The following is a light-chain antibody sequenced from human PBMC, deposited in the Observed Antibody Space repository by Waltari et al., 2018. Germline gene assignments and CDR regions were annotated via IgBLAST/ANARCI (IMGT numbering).Light chain of an antibody. CDR3: SSYTPSATLL. J-gene: IGLJ2*01. CDR1: SRDVGTYNR. CDR2: EVS. Sequence: QSALTQPPSVSGSPGQSVTLSCSGTSRDVGTYNRVAWYQPPPATAPKLSLFEVSSPPSGVPDRFSGSKSGSTASLTISGLQAEDEGDYYCSSYTPSATLLFGGGTKLTVL. V-gene: IGLV2-18*02.